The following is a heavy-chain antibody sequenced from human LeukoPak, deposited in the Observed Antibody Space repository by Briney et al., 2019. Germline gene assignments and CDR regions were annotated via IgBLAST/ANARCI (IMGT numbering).Heavy chain of an antibody. CDR2: INHNGST. J-gene: IGHJ3*02. D-gene: IGHD6-19*01. CDR1: GGSFSGYY. CDR3: ARVSGAFDI. V-gene: IGHV4-34*01. Sequence: PSETLSLTCAVYGGSFSGYYWSWIRQPPGKGLEWIGEINHNGSTNYNPPLKSRVTISVDTSMNQFSLKLSSVTAADTAVYYCARVSGAFDIWGQGTMVTVSS.